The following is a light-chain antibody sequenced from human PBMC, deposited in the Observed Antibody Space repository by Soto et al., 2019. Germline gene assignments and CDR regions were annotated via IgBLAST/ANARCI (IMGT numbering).Light chain of an antibody. Sequence: EIVMTQSPATLSVSPGERATLSCRASQGVNTTLAWYQQKPGQAPRLLIYGASTRATDIPARFSGSGSGTEFTLTISSLQSEDFAVYYCQQYNNWPPYTFGQGTKLEIK. CDR2: GAS. J-gene: IGKJ2*01. CDR3: QQYNNWPPYT. CDR1: QGVNTT. V-gene: IGKV3-15*01.